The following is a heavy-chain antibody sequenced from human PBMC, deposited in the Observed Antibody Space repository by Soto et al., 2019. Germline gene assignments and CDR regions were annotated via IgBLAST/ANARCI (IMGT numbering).Heavy chain of an antibody. CDR3: TTPSSGYNSVDPFNI. CDR1: VLTFSNSS. V-gene: IGHV3-15*01. Sequence: LRPSCEPTVLTFSNSSLNSFRQAPWQGLEWVGRIKSKSDCGTTDYSAPVKGRFTISRDDAKKTLYLQMNSLKIEDIGMYYCTTPSSGYNSVDPFNIWGQGTRVTVSS. CDR2: IKSKSDCGTT. J-gene: IGHJ3*02. D-gene: IGHD5-12*01.